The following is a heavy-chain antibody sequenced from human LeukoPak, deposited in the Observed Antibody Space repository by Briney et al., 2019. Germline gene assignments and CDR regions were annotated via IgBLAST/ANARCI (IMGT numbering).Heavy chain of an antibody. Sequence: ASVKVSCKASGYTFTGYYMHWVRQAPGQGLEWMGWINPNSGGTNYAQKFQGRVTMTRDTSISTAYMELSRLRSDDTAVYYCARRYSYGLNWFDPWGQGTLVTVSS. V-gene: IGHV1-2*02. CDR1: GYTFTGYY. CDR3: ARRYSYGLNWFDP. J-gene: IGHJ5*02. D-gene: IGHD5-18*01. CDR2: INPNSGGT.